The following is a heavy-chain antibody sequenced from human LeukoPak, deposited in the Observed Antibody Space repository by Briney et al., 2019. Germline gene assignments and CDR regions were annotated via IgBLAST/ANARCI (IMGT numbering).Heavy chain of an antibody. CDR3: ARRSRAAAGTTAAGRSFDY. J-gene: IGHJ4*02. CDR1: GGSISSYY. CDR2: IYYSGST. D-gene: IGHD6-13*01. V-gene: IGHV4-59*08. Sequence: PSETLSLTCTVSGGSISSYYWSWIRQPPGKGLEWIGYIYYSGSTNYNPSLKSRVTMSVDTSKNQFSLKLSSVTAADTAVYYCARRSRAAAGTTAAGRSFDYWGQGTLVTVSS.